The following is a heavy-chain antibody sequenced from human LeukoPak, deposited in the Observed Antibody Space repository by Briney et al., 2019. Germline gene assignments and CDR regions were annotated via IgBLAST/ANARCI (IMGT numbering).Heavy chain of an antibody. V-gene: IGHV1-8*01. CDR3: ARRPAVKVRTTSYYYCMDV. J-gene: IGHJ6*02. D-gene: IGHD2/OR15-2a*01. Sequence: ASVKVSCKASGYTYTSYDINWVRQATGQGLAWMGWMNPNSGNTGYAQKFQGRVTMTRNTSISTAYMELSSLRSEDTAVYYCARRPAVKVRTTSYYYCMDVWGQGTTVTVSS. CDR2: MNPNSGNT. CDR1: GYTYTSYD.